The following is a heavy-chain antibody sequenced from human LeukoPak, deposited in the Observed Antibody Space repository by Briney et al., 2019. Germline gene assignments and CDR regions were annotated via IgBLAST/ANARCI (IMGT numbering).Heavy chain of an antibody. CDR3: AREGRMSMGIEY. V-gene: IGHV4-34*01. J-gene: IGHJ4*02. CDR1: GGSPSGYY. Sequence: ETLSLTCAVYGGSPSGYYWSWIRQSPRKGLEWIGEINHGGSTNYNPSLKSRVTMSVDTSKNHFSLKLSSVTAADTAVYFCAREGRMSMGIEYWGQGTLVTVSS. D-gene: IGHD4/OR15-4a*01. CDR2: INHGGST.